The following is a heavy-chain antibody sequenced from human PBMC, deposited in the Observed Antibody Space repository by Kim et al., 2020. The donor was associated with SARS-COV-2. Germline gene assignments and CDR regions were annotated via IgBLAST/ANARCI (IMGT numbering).Heavy chain of an antibody. Sequence: IHYADSVEGRFTISRDNAENSLYLQMNSLRDEETAVYYCVRDSNWSFDYWGQGTLVTVSS. D-gene: IGHD6-13*01. CDR2: I. CDR3: VRDSNWSFDY. V-gene: IGHV3-48*02. J-gene: IGHJ4*02.